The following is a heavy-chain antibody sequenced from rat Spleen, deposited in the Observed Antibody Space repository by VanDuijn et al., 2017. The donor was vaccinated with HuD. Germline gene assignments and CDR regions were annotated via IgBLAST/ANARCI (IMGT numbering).Heavy chain of an antibody. CDR2: IIYDGSST. D-gene: IGHD1-1*01. Sequence: EVRLVESGGGLVRPGGSLKVSCEASGFIFRNYDLVWVRQAPTKGLEWVATIIYDGSSTYYRDSVKGRFTISRDNAKSTLYLQMDSLRSEDTATYYCARWDYYSGAPYYYVMDAWGQGASVTVSS. CDR3: ARWDYYSGAPYYYVMDA. CDR1: GFIFRNYD. V-gene: IGHV5-17*01. J-gene: IGHJ4*01.